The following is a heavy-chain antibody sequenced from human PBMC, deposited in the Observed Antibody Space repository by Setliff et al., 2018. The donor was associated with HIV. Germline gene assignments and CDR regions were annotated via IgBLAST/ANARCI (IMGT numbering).Heavy chain of an antibody. Sequence: SGGSLRLSCAVSGLTFSRYGFHWVRQVPGKGLDWVTFIQYDESNKYYGDSVRGRFTISRDNSKNTLYLQMNSLRSEDTAVYFCAKSFNSGPTNWNIDVWGTGTTVTVS. V-gene: IGHV3-30*02. J-gene: IGHJ6*03. CDR2: IQYDESNK. D-gene: IGHD1-20*01. CDR3: AKSFNSGPTNWNIDV. CDR1: GLTFSRYG.